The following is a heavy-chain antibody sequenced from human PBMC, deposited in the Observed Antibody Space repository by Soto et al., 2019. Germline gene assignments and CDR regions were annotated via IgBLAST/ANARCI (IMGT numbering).Heavy chain of an antibody. V-gene: IGHV4-39*07. D-gene: IGHD4-17*01. Sequence: SETLSLTCTVSGGSISSSGYYWGWIRQPPGKGLEWIGTIYYSGSTYYNPSLKSRVTISVDRSKNQISLKLSSVTAADTAVYYCARGMTTVTTFDYWGQGTLVTVSS. J-gene: IGHJ4*02. CDR2: IYYSGST. CDR1: GGSISSSGYY. CDR3: ARGMTTVTTFDY.